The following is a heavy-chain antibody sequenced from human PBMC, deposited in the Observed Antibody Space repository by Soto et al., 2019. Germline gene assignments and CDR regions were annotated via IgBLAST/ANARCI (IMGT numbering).Heavy chain of an antibody. CDR1: GGSISSGGYY. CDR2: IYYSGST. V-gene: IGHV4-31*03. D-gene: IGHD6-19*01. Sequence: SETLSLTCTVSGGSISSGGYYWSWIRQHPGKGLEWIGYIYYSGSTYYNPSLKSRVTISVDTSKNQFSLKLSSVTAADTALYFCTTGLIAVAGTNLDYWGQGALVTVSS. CDR3: TTGLIAVAGTNLDY. J-gene: IGHJ4*02.